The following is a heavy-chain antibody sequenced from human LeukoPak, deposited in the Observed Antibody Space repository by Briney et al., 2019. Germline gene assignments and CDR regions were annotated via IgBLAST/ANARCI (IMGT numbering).Heavy chain of an antibody. D-gene: IGHD6-19*01. CDR1: GFTFSSYA. CDR3: AKVGAVAAKGWFDP. Sequence: GGSLGLSCAASGFTFSSYAMSWVRQAPGKGLEWVSAISGSGGSTYYADSVKGRFTISRDNSKNALYLQMNSLRAEDTAVYYCAKVGAVAAKGWFDPWGQGTLVTVSS. J-gene: IGHJ5*02. CDR2: ISGSGGST. V-gene: IGHV3-23*01.